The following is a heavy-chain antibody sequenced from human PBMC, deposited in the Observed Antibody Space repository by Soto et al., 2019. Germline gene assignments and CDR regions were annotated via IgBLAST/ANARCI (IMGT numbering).Heavy chain of an antibody. J-gene: IGHJ3*02. CDR3: ARGYCRGGSCYKLVDAFDI. Sequence: PGGSLRLSCAASGFTFSDYYMSWIRQAPGKGLEWVSYISSSGSTIYYADSVKGRFTISRDNAKNSLYLQMNSLRAEDTAVYYCARGYCRGGSCYKLVDAFDIRGQGTMVTVSS. D-gene: IGHD2-15*01. CDR1: GFTFSDYY. CDR2: ISSSGSTI. V-gene: IGHV3-11*01.